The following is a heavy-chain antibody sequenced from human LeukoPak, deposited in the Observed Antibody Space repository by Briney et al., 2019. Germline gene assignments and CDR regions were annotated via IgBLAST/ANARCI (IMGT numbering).Heavy chain of an antibody. V-gene: IGHV1-69*04. CDR3: ARGVVVPASDYYYMDV. CDR1: GGTFSSYA. D-gene: IGHD2-2*01. CDR2: IIPILGIA. Sequence: ASVKVSCKASGGTFSSYAISWVRQAPGQGLEWMGRIIPILGIANYAQKFQGRVTITADKSTSTAYMELSSLRSEDTAVYYCARGVVVPASDYYYMDVWGKGTTVTVSS. J-gene: IGHJ6*03.